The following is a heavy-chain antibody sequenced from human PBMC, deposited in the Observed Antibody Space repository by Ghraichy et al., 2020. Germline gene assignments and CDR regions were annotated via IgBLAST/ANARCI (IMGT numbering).Heavy chain of an antibody. CDR3: ARQTGVEMATIG. D-gene: IGHD5-24*01. CDR1: GGSFSGYY. J-gene: IGHJ4*02. Sequence: SQTLSLTCAVYGGSFSGYYWSWIRQPPGKGLEWIGEINHSGSTNYNPSLKSRVTISVDTSKNQFSLKLSSVTAADTAVYYCARQTGVEMATIGWGQGTLVTVSS. CDR2: INHSGST. V-gene: IGHV4-34*01.